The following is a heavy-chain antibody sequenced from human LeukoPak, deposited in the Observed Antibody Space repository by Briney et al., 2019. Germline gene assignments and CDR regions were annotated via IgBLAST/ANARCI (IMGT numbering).Heavy chain of an antibody. CDR1: GYTFTGYY. CDR3: ARGSFDYYDMRGGY. J-gene: IGHJ4*02. Sequence: ASVTVSCKASGYTFTGYYMHWVRQAPGQGLEGMGWINPNSGGTNYAQKFQGRVTMTRDTSISTAYMELSRLRSDDTAVYYCARGSFDYYDMRGGYWGQGTLVTVSS. D-gene: IGHD3-22*01. V-gene: IGHV1-2*02. CDR2: INPNSGGT.